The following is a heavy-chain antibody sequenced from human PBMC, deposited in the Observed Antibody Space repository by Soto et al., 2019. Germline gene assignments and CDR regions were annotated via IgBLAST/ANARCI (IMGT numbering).Heavy chain of an antibody. D-gene: IGHD6-13*01. CDR3: ARSTAAGTPVGFDY. Sequence: GSLRLSCAASGFTFRSFTMNWVRQPPGKGLEWIGEINHSGSTNYNPSLKSRVTISVDTSKNQFSLKLSSVTAADTAVYYCARSTAAGTPVGFDYWGQGTLVTVSS. CDR2: INHSGST. V-gene: IGHV4-34*01. J-gene: IGHJ4*02. CDR1: GFTFRSFT.